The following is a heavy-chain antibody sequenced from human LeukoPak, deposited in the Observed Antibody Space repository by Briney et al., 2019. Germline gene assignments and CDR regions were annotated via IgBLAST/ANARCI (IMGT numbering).Heavy chain of an antibody. D-gene: IGHD5-24*01. CDR2: INSGGSST. V-gene: IGHV3-74*01. J-gene: IGHJ6*02. Sequence: PGGSLRLSCAASGFTFSSYWMHWVRQAPGKGLVWVSRINSGGSSTSYADSVKGRLTISRDNAKNTLYLQMNSLTAEDTAVYYCARGRDGYNCPYYYYGMDVWGQGTTVTV. CDR3: ARGRDGYNCPYYYYGMDV. CDR1: GFTFSSYW.